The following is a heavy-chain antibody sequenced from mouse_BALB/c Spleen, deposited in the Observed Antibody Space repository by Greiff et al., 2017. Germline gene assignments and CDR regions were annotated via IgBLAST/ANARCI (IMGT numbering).Heavy chain of an antibody. CDR1: GYTFTNYW. CDR3: ARWEVRRSDY. CDR2: IYPGGGYT. D-gene: IGHD2-14*01. J-gene: IGHJ2*01. Sequence: QVHVKQSGAELVRPGTSVKISCKASGYTFTNYWLGWVKQRPGHGLEWIGDIYPGGGYTNYNEKFKGKATLTADTSSSTAYMQLSSLTSEDSAVYFCARWEVRRSDYWGQGTTLTVSS. V-gene: IGHV1-63*02.